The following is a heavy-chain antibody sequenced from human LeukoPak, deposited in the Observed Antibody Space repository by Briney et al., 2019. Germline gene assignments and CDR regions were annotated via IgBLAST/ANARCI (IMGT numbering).Heavy chain of an antibody. CDR3: AREAVAGDNWFDP. J-gene: IGHJ5*02. CDR1: GGTFSSYA. Sequence: ASVKVSCKASGGTFSSYAISWVRQAPGQGLEWMGGIIPIFGTANYAQKFQGRVTITADESTSTAYMELSSLRSEDTAVYYCAREAVAGDNWFDPWGQGTLVTVSS. D-gene: IGHD6-19*01. V-gene: IGHV1-69*01. CDR2: IIPIFGTA.